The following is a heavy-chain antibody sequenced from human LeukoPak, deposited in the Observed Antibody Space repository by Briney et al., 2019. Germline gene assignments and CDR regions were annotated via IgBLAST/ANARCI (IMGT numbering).Heavy chain of an antibody. D-gene: IGHD3-16*01. Sequence: GGSLRLSCAASGFTFSSYAMSWVRQAPGKGLEWVSAISGSGGSTYYADSVKGRFTISRDNAENSLFLQMNSLRADDTAVYFCARQPIYEAYFDFWGQGTLVTVSS. J-gene: IGHJ4*02. CDR1: GFTFSSYA. V-gene: IGHV3-23*01. CDR2: ISGSGGST. CDR3: ARQPIYEAYFDF.